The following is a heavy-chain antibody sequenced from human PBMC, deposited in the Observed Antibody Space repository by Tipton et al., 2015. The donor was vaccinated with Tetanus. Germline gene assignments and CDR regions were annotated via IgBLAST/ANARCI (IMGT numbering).Heavy chain of an antibody. CDR2: IHPSGSA. CDR3: ARHDTFIWFGQFGAFDI. J-gene: IGHJ3*02. V-gene: IGHV4-59*08. D-gene: IGHD3-10*01. CDR1: GGSMRSYY. Sequence: TLSLTCTVSGGSMRSYYWSWIRQPPGKGLEWIGEIHPSGSANSNPSLNSRVTISVDTSKNQFSLRLTSVTAADTAVYYCARHDTFIWFGQFGAFDIWGQGTMVTVSS.